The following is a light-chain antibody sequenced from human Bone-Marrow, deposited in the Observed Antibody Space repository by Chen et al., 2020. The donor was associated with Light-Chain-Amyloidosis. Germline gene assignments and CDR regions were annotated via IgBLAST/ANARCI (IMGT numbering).Light chain of an antibody. CDR1: QSIFSN. J-gene: IGKJ3*01. CDR3: QQSYSTLGVT. CDR2: TAS. Sequence: DIQMTQSPSSLSASVGDRVTITCRASQSIFSNLNWYQHKPGKAPKLLISTASRLQSGVPSRFSGSEYGTDFTLTISRLQPEDLATYYCQQSYSTLGVTFGPGTKVDIK. V-gene: IGKV1-39*01.